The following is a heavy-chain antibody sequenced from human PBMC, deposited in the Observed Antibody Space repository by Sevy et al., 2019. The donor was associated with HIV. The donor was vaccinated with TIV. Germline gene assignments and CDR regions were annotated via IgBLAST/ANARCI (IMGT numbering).Heavy chain of an antibody. V-gene: IGHV1-2*06. CDR1: GYNFY. J-gene: IGHJ5*02. CDR3: AGQSLGWYNWFDP. CDR2: VTPNSGAT. D-gene: IGHD6-19*01. Sequence: ASVKVSCKASGYNFYIHWVRQAPGQGLEWMGRVTPNSGATTYAQRFQGRVARAMDTSISTAYMELSGLKSDDTAIYYCAGQSLGWYNWFDPWGQGTLVTVSS.